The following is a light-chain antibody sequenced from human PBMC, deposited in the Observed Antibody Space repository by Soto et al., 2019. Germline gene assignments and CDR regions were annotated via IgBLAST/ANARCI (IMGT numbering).Light chain of an antibody. CDR2: KVS. J-gene: IGKJ2*01. Sequence: DIVLTQNPLSSPVTLGQPASISCRSSQSLVHSDGNTYLSWLHQRPGQPPRLLIYKVSNRFSGAPTRCXGSGAGTDFTLKISRVEAEDVGVYYCMQATQYRPYTFGQGTKLEIK. V-gene: IGKV2-24*01. CDR3: MQATQYRPYT. CDR1: QSLVHSDGNTY.